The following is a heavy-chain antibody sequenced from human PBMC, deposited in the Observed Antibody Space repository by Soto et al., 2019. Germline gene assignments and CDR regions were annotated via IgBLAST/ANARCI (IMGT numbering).Heavy chain of an antibody. Sequence: PGGSLRLSCAASGFTFSSYGMHWVRQAPGKGLEWVAVIWYDGSNKYYADSVKGRFTISRDNSKNTLYLQMNSLRAEDTAVYYCARDHHMITFGGVIVDYWGQGTLVTVSS. D-gene: IGHD3-16*02. CDR1: GFTFSSYG. CDR2: IWYDGSNK. CDR3: ARDHHMITFGGVIVDY. V-gene: IGHV3-33*01. J-gene: IGHJ4*02.